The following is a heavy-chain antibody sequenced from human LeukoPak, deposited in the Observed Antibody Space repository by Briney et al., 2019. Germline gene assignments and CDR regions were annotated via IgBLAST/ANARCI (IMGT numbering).Heavy chain of an antibody. CDR3: ARDHLGGYFDY. Sequence: ASVKVSCKASGYTFANYYMHWVRQAPGQGLEWMGWISAYNGNTNYAQKLQGRVTMTTDTSTSTAYMELRSLRSDDTAVYYCARDHLGGYFDYWGQGTLVTVSS. D-gene: IGHD2-15*01. CDR1: GYTFANYY. V-gene: IGHV1-18*04. CDR2: ISAYNGNT. J-gene: IGHJ4*02.